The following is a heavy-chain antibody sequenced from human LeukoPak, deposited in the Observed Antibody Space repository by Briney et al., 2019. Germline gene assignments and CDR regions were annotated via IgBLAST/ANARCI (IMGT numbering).Heavy chain of an antibody. CDR1: GFTFSSYA. V-gene: IGHV3-7*01. Sequence: GGSLRLSCAASGFTFSSYAMSWVRQAPGKGLEWVATISQDGSDKYYVDSVKGRFTISRDNAKNSLYLQMNSLRAEDTAVYYCARVLFYGGNSDYWGQGTLVTVSS. CDR3: ARVLFYGGNSDY. D-gene: IGHD4-17*01. J-gene: IGHJ4*02. CDR2: ISQDGSDK.